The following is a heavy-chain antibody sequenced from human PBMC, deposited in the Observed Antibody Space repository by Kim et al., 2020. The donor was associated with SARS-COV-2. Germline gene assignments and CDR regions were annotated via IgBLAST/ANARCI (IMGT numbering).Heavy chain of an antibody. D-gene: IGHD3-22*01. Sequence: GGSLRLSCAASGFTFSSYAMHWVRQAPGKGLEWVAVISYDGSNKYYADSVKGRFTISRDNSKNTLYLQMNSLRAEDTAVYYCASWYYYDSSGYYYGRTTDAFDIWGQGTMVTVSS. CDR3: ASWYYYDSSGYYYGRTTDAFDI. J-gene: IGHJ3*02. CDR1: GFTFSSYA. V-gene: IGHV3-30-3*01. CDR2: ISYDGSNK.